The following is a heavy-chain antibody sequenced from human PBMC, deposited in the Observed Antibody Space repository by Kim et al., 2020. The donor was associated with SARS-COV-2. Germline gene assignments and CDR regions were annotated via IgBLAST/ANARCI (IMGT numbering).Heavy chain of an antibody. CDR3: ARVFRPRGLGYCSSTSCYYFDY. D-gene: IGHD2-2*01. CDR2: IYYSGST. CDR1: GGSISSGGYY. Sequence: SETLSLTCTVSGGSISSGGYYWSWIRQHPGKGLEWIGYIYYSGSTYYNPSLKSRVTISVDTSKNQFSLKLSSVTAADTAVYYCARVFRPRGLGYCSSTSCYYFDYWGQGTLVTVSS. J-gene: IGHJ4*02. V-gene: IGHV4-31*03.